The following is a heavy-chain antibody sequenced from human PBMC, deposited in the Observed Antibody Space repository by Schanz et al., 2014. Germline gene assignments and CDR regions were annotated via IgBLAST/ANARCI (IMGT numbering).Heavy chain of an antibody. V-gene: IGHV3-30*03. D-gene: IGHD5-18*01. CDR2: ILYDGSKT. CDR3: AREEGYGYGPGAFDI. Sequence: QVQLVESGGGVVQPGRSLRLSCAASGFTFSNFGLHWVRQAPGKGLNWVAVILYDGSKTYYADSVKGRFTISRDNSKNSLSLQMNSLRAEDTAVYYCAREEGYGYGPGAFDIWGQGTMVTVSS. CDR1: GFTFSNFG. J-gene: IGHJ3*02.